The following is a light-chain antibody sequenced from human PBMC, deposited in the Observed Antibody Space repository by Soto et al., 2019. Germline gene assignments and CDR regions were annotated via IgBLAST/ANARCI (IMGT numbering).Light chain of an antibody. V-gene: IGKV4-1*01. J-gene: IGKJ1*01. Sequence: DIVMTQSPDSLAVSLGERATINCKSSQSVLYSSNNKNYLAWYQQKPGQPPKLLISWPSTRESGVPDRFSGSGSGADFTLTISTLQAEDVAVYYCQQYYSTPQTFGQGTKVEIK. CDR2: WPS. CDR3: QQYYSTPQT. CDR1: QSVLYSSNNKNY.